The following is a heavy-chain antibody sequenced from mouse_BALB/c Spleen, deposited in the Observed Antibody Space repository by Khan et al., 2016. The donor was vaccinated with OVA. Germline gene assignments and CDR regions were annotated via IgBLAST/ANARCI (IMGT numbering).Heavy chain of an antibody. CDR1: GYTFTSYT. CDR2: INPSSGYT. V-gene: IGHV1-4*01. J-gene: IGHJ3*01. Sequence: QVHVKQSGAELARPGASVKMSCKASGYTFTSYTMHWVKQRPGQGLEWIGYINPSSGYTNYNQKFKDKATLTADKSSSTAYMQLSSLTSEDSAVYYCAREGAYYRSDGWFAYWGQGTLVTVSA. CDR3: AREGAYYRSDGWFAY. D-gene: IGHD2-14*01.